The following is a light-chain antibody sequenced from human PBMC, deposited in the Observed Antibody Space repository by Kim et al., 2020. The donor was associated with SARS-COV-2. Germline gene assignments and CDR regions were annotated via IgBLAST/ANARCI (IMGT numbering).Light chain of an antibody. J-gene: IGKJ2*01. CDR3: QQYGSSQYT. Sequence: SLPRGESPTLSGWASENVDTHVSWYPQTPGQAPTLAISGAFVRAPGLPDRFTGSGFGTGFTLTISRLDPEDFAVYFCQQYGSSQYTFGQGTKLEI. CDR2: GAF. CDR1: ENVDTH. V-gene: IGKV3-20*01.